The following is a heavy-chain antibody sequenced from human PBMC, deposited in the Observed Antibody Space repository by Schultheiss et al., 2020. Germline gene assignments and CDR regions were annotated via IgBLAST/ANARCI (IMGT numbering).Heavy chain of an antibody. V-gene: IGHV3-30*02. CDR3: AKDSQDIVVVPAAPIDY. CDR2: IWYDGSNK. Sequence: GGSLRLSCAASGFTFSYYYMSGVRQAPGKGLEWVAVIWYDGSNKYYADSVKGRFTISRDNSKNTLYLQMNSLRAEDTAVYYCAKDSQDIVVVPAAPIDYWGQGTLVTVAS. CDR1: GFTFSYYY. D-gene: IGHD2-2*01. J-gene: IGHJ4*02.